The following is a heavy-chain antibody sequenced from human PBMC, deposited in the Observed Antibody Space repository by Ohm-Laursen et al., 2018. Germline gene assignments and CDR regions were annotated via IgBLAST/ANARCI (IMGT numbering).Heavy chain of an antibody. V-gene: IGHV3-23*01. CDR3: ARDQYSNYEFDY. CDR1: GFTFSSYA. CDR2: ISGSGGST. Sequence: SLRLSCAASGFTFSSYAMSWVRQAPGKGLEWVSAISGSGGSTYYADSVKGRFTISRDNSKNTLYLQMNSLRAEDTAVYYCARDQYSNYEFDYWGQGTLVTVSS. J-gene: IGHJ4*02. D-gene: IGHD4-11*01.